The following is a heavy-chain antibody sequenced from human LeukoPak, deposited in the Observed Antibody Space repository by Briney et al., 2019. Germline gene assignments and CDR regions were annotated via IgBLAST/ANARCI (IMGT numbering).Heavy chain of an antibody. D-gene: IGHD1-26*01. CDR3: AGPYSGNTDGAFDI. J-gene: IGHJ3*02. CDR2: INPNSGGT. CDR1: GYTFTGYY. V-gene: IGHV1-2*02. Sequence: ASVKVSCKASGYTFTGYYMHWVRQAPGQGLEWMVWINPNSGGTNYAQKFQGRVTMTRDTSISTAYMELSRLRSDDTAVYYCAGPYSGNTDGAFDIWGQGTMVTVSS.